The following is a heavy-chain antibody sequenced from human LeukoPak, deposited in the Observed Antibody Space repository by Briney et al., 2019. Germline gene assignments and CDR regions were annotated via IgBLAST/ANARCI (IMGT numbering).Heavy chain of an antibody. V-gene: IGHV4-34*01. D-gene: IGHD3-10*01. CDR2: INHSGST. J-gene: IGHJ4*02. CDR1: GFTFSSYA. CDR3: ARVSYYYGSGDFDY. Sequence: GSLRLSCAASGFTFSSYAMSWIRQPPGKGLEWIGEINHSGSTNYNPSLKSRVTISVDTSKNQFSLKLSSVTAADTAVYYCARVSYYYGSGDFDYWGQGTLVTVSS.